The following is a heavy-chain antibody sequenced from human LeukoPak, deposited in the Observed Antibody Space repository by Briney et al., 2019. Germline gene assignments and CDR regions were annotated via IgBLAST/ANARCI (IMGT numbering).Heavy chain of an antibody. V-gene: IGHV3-73*01. CDR1: GFTFSGSA. CDR2: IRSKANSYAT. J-gene: IGHJ4*02. CDR3: TRHIYYEDGFDY. D-gene: IGHD3-22*01. Sequence: GGSLKLSCAASGFTFSGSAMLWVRQASGKGLEWVGRIRSKANSYATAYAASVKGRFTISRDDPKNTAYLQMNSLETEDTAVYYCTRHIYYEDGFDYWGQGTLVTVSS.